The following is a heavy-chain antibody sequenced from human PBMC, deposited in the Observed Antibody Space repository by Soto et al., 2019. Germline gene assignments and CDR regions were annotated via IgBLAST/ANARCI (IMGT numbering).Heavy chain of an antibody. J-gene: IGHJ4*02. CDR2: ISSTSGTI. CDR1: GFTFNSYS. V-gene: IGHV3-48*01. CDR3: ARLSVRYCSGGSCSQLDY. Sequence: EVQLVESGGGLVQPGGSLRLSCAASGFTFNSYSMTWVRQAPGKGLEWLSFISSTSGTIYYADSVKGRFTISRDNAKNSLYLQMNSRRVEDTAVYYCARLSVRYCSGGSCSQLDYWGQGTLVTVSS. D-gene: IGHD2-15*01.